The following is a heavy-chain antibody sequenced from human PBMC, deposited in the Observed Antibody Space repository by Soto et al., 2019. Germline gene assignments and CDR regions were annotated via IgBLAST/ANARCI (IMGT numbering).Heavy chain of an antibody. CDR3: ARDTHDYDFWSGYRLRYYYYGTDV. CDR1: GGSISSSSYY. V-gene: IGHV4-39*02. J-gene: IGHJ6*02. CDR2: IYCSGST. Sequence: TAETLSLTCTVSGGSISSSSYYWGWIRQPPGKGLEWIGSIYCSGSTYYNPSLKSRVTISVDTSKNQFSLKLSSVTAADTAVYYCARDTHDYDFWSGYRLRYYYYGTDVWGQGTTVTVSS. D-gene: IGHD3-3*01.